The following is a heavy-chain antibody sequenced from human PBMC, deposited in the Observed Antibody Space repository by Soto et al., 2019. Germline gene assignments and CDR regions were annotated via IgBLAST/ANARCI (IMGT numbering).Heavy chain of an antibody. D-gene: IGHD3-16*02. J-gene: IGHJ4*02. V-gene: IGHV3-21*01. Sequence: EVQLVESGGGLVKPGGTMRLSCAASGFTFSSYSMNWVRQAPGKGLEWVSSISSSSSYIYYADSVKGRFTISRDNAKNSPYLQMNGLRAEDTAVYYCARDVGAIDYVWGSYRSFDYWGQGILVTVSS. CDR2: ISSSSSYI. CDR1: GFTFSSYS. CDR3: ARDVGAIDYVWGSYRSFDY.